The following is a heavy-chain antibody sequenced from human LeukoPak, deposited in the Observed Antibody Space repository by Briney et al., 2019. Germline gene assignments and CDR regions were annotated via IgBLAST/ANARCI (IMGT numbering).Heavy chain of an antibody. Sequence: SETLSLTCTVSGYSISSGYFWGWIRQPPGKGLEWIGEINHSGSTNYNPSLKSRVTISVDTSKNQFSLKLSSVTAADTAVYYCARWRGGYSGYPKNRVFDYWGQGTLVTVSS. D-gene: IGHD5-12*01. CDR2: INHSGST. V-gene: IGHV4-38-2*02. J-gene: IGHJ4*02. CDR1: GYSISSGYF. CDR3: ARWRGGYSGYPKNRVFDY.